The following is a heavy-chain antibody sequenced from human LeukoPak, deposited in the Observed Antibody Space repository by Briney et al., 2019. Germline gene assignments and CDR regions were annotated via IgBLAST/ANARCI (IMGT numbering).Heavy chain of an antibody. V-gene: IGHV5-51*01. J-gene: IGHJ4*02. Sequence: GESLKISCKGSGYSFTSYWIGWVRQMPGKGLEWMGIIYPGDSYTRYSPSFQGQVTISVDKSISTAFLQWSSLKASDTAMYYCARLSYDSSGSHDYWGQGTLVTVSS. CDR1: GYSFTSYW. CDR3: ARLSYDSSGSHDY. CDR2: IYPGDSYT. D-gene: IGHD3-22*01.